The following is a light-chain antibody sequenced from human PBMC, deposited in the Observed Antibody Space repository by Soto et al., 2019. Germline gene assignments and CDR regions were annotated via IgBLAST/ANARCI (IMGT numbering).Light chain of an antibody. CDR1: QSISSN. J-gene: IGKJ5*01. V-gene: IGKV3-15*01. Sequence: EIEMTQSPATLSVSPGERATLSCRASQSISSNLAWYQQKPGQAPRLLIYDVSTRATGIPARFSGSGSGTEFTLTISSLQSEDFAVYYCQQYKNWPPITSGQGTRLEI. CDR2: DVS. CDR3: QQYKNWPPIT.